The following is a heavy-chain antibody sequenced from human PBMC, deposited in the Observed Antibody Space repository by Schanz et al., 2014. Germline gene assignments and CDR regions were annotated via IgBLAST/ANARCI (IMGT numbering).Heavy chain of an antibody. Sequence: EVQLVESGGGLIQPGGSLRLSCAVSGFTVNTNYMSWVRQAPGKGLEWISSMYINSGSTQYADSVKGRFIISRDSSKNTLFLQMNSLRAEDTAVYYCARDPNSVNELDYWGQGTLVTVSS. V-gene: IGHV3-53*01. J-gene: IGHJ4*02. CDR3: ARDPNSVNELDY. CDR2: MYINSGST. CDR1: GFTVNTNY. D-gene: IGHD5-12*01.